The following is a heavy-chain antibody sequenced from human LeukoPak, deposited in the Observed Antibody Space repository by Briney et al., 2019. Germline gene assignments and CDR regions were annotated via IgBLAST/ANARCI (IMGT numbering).Heavy chain of an antibody. CDR1: GFTFSSYG. J-gene: IGHJ5*02. D-gene: IGHD3-22*01. CDR2: IWYDGSNK. CDR3: ARDGGVYDSSGYLVDP. V-gene: IGHV3-33*01. Sequence: HPGRSLRLSCAASGFTFSSYGMHWVRQAPGKGLEWVAVIWYDGSNKYYADSAKGRFTISRDNSKNTLYLQMNSLRAEDTAVYYCARDGGVYDSSGYLVDPWGQGTLVTVSS.